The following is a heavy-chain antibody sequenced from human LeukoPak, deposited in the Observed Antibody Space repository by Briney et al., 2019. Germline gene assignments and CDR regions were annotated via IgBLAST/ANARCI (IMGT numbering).Heavy chain of an antibody. CDR2: IIPILGIA. CDR1: GGTFSSYA. V-gene: IGHV1-69*04. CDR3: ARERGYDFWSGYCTGFDP. D-gene: IGHD3-3*01. J-gene: IGHJ5*02. Sequence: SVKVSCKASGGTFSSYAISWVRQAPGQGLEWMGRIIPILGIANYAQKFQGRVTITADKSTSTAYMELSSLRSEDTAVYYCARERGYDFWSGYCTGFDPWGQGTLVTVSS.